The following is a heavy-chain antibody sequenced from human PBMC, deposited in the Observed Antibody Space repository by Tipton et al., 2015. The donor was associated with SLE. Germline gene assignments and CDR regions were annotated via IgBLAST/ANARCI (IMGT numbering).Heavy chain of an antibody. D-gene: IGHD3-3*01. Sequence: LRLSCTVSGGSISSYYWSWIRQPPGKGLEWIGYIYYSGSTNYNPSLKSRVTISVNTSKNKFSLRLSSVTAADTAMFYCASGTLEWSHEPDYWGQGTLVTVSS. CDR2: IYYSGST. V-gene: IGHV4-59*12. J-gene: IGHJ4*02. CDR1: GGSISSYY. CDR3: ASGTLEWSHEPDY.